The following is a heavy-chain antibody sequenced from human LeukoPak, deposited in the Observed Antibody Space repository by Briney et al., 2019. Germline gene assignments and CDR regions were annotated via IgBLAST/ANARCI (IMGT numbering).Heavy chain of an antibody. CDR2: IGRDGVNT. D-gene: IGHD7-27*01. V-gene: IGHV3-23*01. CDR1: GFTFSSYG. Sequence: GGSLRLSCAASGFTFSSYGMSWVRQAPGKGLEWVAAIGRDGVNTMYADSVKGRLTISRDNPKSTLYLQMNSLRAEDTAVYYCAKGQNWGSVYFDYWGQGTLVSVSS. J-gene: IGHJ4*02. CDR3: AKGQNWGSVYFDY.